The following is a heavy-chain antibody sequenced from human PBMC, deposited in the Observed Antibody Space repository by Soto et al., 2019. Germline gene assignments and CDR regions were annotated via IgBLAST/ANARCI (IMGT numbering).Heavy chain of an antibody. V-gene: IGHV4-31*03. CDR3: ARVRPEAYDSSGYYDY. CDR1: GGSISNGGYF. J-gene: IGHJ4*02. Sequence: SETLSLTCTVSGGSISNGGYFWSWIRQHPGKGLEWIGYIYYIGNTYYNPSLKSRVTISVDTSKNQFSLKLTSLTAADTAVYYCARVRPEAYDSSGYYDYWGQGTLVTVSS. D-gene: IGHD3-22*01. CDR2: IYYIGNT.